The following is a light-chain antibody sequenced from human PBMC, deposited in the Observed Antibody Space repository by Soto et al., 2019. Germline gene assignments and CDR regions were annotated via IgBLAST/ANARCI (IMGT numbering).Light chain of an antibody. CDR2: GAS. CDR1: QSVSSN. J-gene: IGKJ1*01. CDR3: QQYNNWPRT. V-gene: IGKV3-15*01. Sequence: VITQSTSTLTVSPVERAPLSCRASQSVSSNLAWYQQKPGQAPRLLIYGASTRATGIPARFSGSGSGTEFTLTISSLQSEDFAVYYCQQYNNWPRTCGQGTKVDI.